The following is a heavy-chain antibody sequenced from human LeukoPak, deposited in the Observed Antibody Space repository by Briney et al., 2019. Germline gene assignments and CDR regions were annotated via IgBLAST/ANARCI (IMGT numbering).Heavy chain of an antibody. CDR3: ASVNRNLEYFQH. Sequence: SETLSLTCTVSGGSISSGGYYWSWIRQHPGKGLEWIGYIYYSGSTYYNPSLKSRVTISVDTSKNQFSLKLSSVTAADTAVYYCASVNRNLEYFQHWGQGTLVTVSS. D-gene: IGHD1-14*01. V-gene: IGHV4-31*03. J-gene: IGHJ1*01. CDR2: IYYSGST. CDR1: GGSISSGGYY.